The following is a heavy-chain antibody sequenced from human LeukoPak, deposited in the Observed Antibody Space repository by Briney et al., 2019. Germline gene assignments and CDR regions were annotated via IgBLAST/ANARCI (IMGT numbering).Heavy chain of an antibody. CDR1: GGSISSGSYY. J-gene: IGHJ4*02. D-gene: IGHD5-18*01. Sequence: MASQTLSLTCTVSGGSISSGSYYWSWIRQPAGKGLEWIGRIYTSGSTSYNPSLKSRVTISVDTSKNQFSLKLSSVTAADTAVYYCARSVKDTAMAYFDYWGQGTLVTVSS. CDR2: IYTSGST. V-gene: IGHV4-61*02. CDR3: ARSVKDTAMAYFDY.